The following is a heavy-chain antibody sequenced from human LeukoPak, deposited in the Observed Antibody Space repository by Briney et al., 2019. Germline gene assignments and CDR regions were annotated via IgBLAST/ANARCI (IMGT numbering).Heavy chain of an antibody. CDR3: AKVERGGVRPPFAFDY. CDR2: ISGSGDNT. Sequence: GGSLRLSCAASGFTFSSYGMNWVRQAPGRGLEWVSGISGSGDNTYYADSAKGRFTISRDNSKNTMYLQMNSLRVEDTAVYYCAKVERGGVRPPFAFDYWGQGTLVTVSS. D-gene: IGHD3-16*01. V-gene: IGHV3-23*01. CDR1: GFTFSSYG. J-gene: IGHJ4*02.